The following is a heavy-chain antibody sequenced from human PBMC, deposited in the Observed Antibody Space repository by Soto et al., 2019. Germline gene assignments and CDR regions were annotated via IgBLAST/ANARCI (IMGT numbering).Heavy chain of an antibody. J-gene: IGHJ6*02. D-gene: IGHD4-4*01. CDR1: GFTFSSYA. CDR2: ISYDGSNK. V-gene: IGHV3-30-3*01. CDR3: ARGRPLVTTSMAEGLYGMDV. Sequence: QVQLVESGGGVVQPGRSLRLSCAASGFTFSSYAMHWVRQAPGKGLEWVAVISYDGSNKYNADSVKGRFTISRDNSKNTLYLQMNSLRAEDTAVYYCARGRPLVTTSMAEGLYGMDVWGQGTTVTVSS.